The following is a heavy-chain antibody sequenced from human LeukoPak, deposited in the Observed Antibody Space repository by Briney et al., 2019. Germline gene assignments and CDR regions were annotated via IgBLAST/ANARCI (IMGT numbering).Heavy chain of an antibody. Sequence: PGGSLRLSCAASGLHFSGTAMSWVRQAPGKGLEWVSAISHDGMNAYYADSVKGRFTISRDNSKKTVSLEMSSLTAADTSVYYCAKDGAQYSSGPECDPRGQGALVTVSP. CDR1: GLHFSGTA. CDR3: AKDGAQYSSGPECDP. D-gene: IGHD6-19*01. J-gene: IGHJ5*02. V-gene: IGHV3-23*01. CDR2: ISHDGMNA.